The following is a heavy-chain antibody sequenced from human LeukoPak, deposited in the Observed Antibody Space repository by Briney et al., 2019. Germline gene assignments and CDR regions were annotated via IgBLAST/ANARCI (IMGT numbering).Heavy chain of an antibody. D-gene: IGHD6-19*01. J-gene: IGHJ4*02. CDR2: IIPIFGTA. CDR1: GGTFSSSA. V-gene: IGHV1-69*05. CDR3: ARDPIGGAVAGTTQN. Sequence: SVKVSCKASGGTFSSSAISWVRQAPGQGLEWMGGIIPIFGTANYAQKFQGRVTITTDESTSTAYMELSSLRSEDTAVYYCARDPIGGAVAGTTQNWGQGTLVTVSS.